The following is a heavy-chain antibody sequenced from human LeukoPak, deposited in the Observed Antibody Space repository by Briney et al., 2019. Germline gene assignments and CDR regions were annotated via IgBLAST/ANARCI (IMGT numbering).Heavy chain of an antibody. V-gene: IGHV1-2*02. D-gene: IGHD3-9*01. CDR3: ARVSTSGYRDWLDP. J-gene: IGHJ5*02. CDR1: GYTFADYY. CDR2: IYPKSGGT. Sequence: ASVTVSCKASGYTFADYYIHWVRQAPGQGLEWMGWIYPKSGGTNSAQKFRGRVTMTRDTSISTAYMELSRLKFDDTAVYYCARVSTSGYRDWLDPWGQGTLVTVSS.